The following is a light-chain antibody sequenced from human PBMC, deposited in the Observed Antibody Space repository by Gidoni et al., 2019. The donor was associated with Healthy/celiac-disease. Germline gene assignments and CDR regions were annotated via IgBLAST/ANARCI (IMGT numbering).Light chain of an antibody. J-gene: IGKJ1*01. V-gene: IGKV1-9*01. CDR2: AAS. CDR3: QQLNRA. Sequence: DIQFTQSPSFLSASVGDRVTITCRALQGISSYLAWDKQKPGKAPKLRIYAASTLESGVPSRFSGSGSGTEFTLTISRLQPEDCATYYCQQLNRAFXQXTKVEIK. CDR1: QGISSY.